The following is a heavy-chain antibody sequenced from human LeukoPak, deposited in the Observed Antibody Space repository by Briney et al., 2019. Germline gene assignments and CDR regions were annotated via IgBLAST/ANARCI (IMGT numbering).Heavy chain of an antibody. J-gene: IGHJ3*02. CDR2: IYTSGSP. CDR1: GGSISSSSYY. CDR3: ARDVNGYSYGSAFDI. V-gene: IGHV4-61*02. Sequence: PSQTLSLTCTVSGGSISSSSYYWSWVRQPAGKGLEWIGRIYTSGSPNYNPSLESRVTISVDTSKNQFSLKLSSVTAADTAVYYCARDVNGYSYGSAFDIWGQGTMVTVSS. D-gene: IGHD5-18*01.